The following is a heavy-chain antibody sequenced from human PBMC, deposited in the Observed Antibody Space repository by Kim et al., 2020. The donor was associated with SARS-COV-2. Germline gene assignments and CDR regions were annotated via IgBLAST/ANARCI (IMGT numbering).Heavy chain of an antibody. CDR2: IWYDGSNK. Sequence: GGSLRLSCAASGFTFSSYAMHWVRQAPGKGLEWVAVIWYDGSNKYYADSVKGRFTISRDNSKNTLYLQMNSLRAEDTAVYYCAKDLVLWFGGGIDYWGQGTLVTVSS. CDR1: GFTFSSYA. D-gene: IGHD3-10*01. J-gene: IGHJ4*02. CDR3: AKDLVLWFGGGIDY. V-gene: IGHV3-33*06.